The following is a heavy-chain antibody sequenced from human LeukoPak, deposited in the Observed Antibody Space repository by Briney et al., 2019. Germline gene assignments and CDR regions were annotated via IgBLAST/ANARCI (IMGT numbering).Heavy chain of an antibody. Sequence: GGSLRLSCAASGFTFSSYWMSWVRQAPGKGLEWVANIKQDGSEKYYVDSVKGRFTISRDNAKNSLYLQMSSLRAEDTAVYYCAKAACTTSCYYNCWGQGTLVTVSS. CDR1: GFTFSSYW. J-gene: IGHJ4*02. CDR3: AKAACTTSCYYNC. CDR2: IKQDGSEK. D-gene: IGHD2-2*01. V-gene: IGHV3-7*03.